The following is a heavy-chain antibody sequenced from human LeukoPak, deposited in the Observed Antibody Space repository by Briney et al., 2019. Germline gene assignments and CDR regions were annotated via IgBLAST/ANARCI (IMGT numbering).Heavy chain of an antibody. CDR2: INPNSGGT. CDR3: ARGSSSWESYFDY. Sequence: ASVKVSCKASGYTFTGYYMHWVRQAPGQGLEWMGWINPNSGGTNYAQKFQGRVTMTRNTSISTAYMELSSLRSEDTAVYYCARGSSSWESYFDYWGQGTLVTVST. CDR1: GYTFTGYY. V-gene: IGHV1-2*02. J-gene: IGHJ4*02. D-gene: IGHD6-13*01.